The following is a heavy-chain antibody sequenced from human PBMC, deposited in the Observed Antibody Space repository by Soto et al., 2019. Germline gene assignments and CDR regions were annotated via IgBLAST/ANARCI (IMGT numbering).Heavy chain of an antibody. CDR2: IIPIFGTA. J-gene: IGHJ1*01. Sequence: SVKVSCKASGGTFSSYAISWVRQAPGQGLEWMGGIIPIFGTANYAQKFQGRVTITADESTSTAYMELSSLRSEDTAVYYCAREGRDGYIHRYFQHWGQGTLVTVSS. CDR1: GGTFSSYA. CDR3: AREGRDGYIHRYFQH. V-gene: IGHV1-69*13. D-gene: IGHD5-12*01.